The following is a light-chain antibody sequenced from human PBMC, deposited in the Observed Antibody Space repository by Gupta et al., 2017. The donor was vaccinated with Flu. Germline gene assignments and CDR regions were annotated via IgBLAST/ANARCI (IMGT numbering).Light chain of an antibody. Sequence: EIVLTQSPGTLSLSPGERATLSCRATQSVSSNYLAWYQQKPGQAPRLLIYGASSRATGIPGRFSGSGSGTDLTLTISRLEPEDFAVYYCQQYGSSFSFGQGTKLE. J-gene: IGKJ2*03. V-gene: IGKV3-20*01. CDR3: QQYGSSFS. CDR1: QSVSSNY. CDR2: GAS.